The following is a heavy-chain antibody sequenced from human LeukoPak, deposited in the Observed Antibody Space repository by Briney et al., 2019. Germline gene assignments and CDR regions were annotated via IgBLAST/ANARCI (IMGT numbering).Heavy chain of an antibody. J-gene: IGHJ5*02. CDR1: GGSFSGYY. V-gene: IGHV4-34*01. Sequence: KPSETLSLTCAVYGGSFSGYYWSWIRQPPGKGLEWIGETNHSGSTNYNPSLKSRVTISVDTSKNQFSLKLSSVTAADTAVYYCARGSGGYDFWSGYYRPYNWFDPWGQGTLVTVSS. D-gene: IGHD3-3*01. CDR2: TNHSGST. CDR3: ARGSGGYDFWSGYYRPYNWFDP.